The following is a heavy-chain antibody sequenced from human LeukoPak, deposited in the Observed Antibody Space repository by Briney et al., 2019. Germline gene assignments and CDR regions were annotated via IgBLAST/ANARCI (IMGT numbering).Heavy chain of an antibody. CDR2: ISAYNGNT. CDR3: ARADYYDSSGYYPPEDY. V-gene: IGHV1-18*01. J-gene: IGHJ4*02. CDR1: GYTFTSYG. D-gene: IGHD3-22*01. Sequence: GASVKVSCKASGYTFTSYGISWVRQAPGQGLEWMGWISAYNGNTNYAQKLQGRVTMTTDTSTSTAYMELRSLRSDDTAVYYCARADYYDSSGYYPPEDYWGQGTLVTVPS.